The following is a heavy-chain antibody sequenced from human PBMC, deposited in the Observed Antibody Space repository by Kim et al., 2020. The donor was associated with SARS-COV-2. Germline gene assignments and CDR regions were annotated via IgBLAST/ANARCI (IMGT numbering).Heavy chain of an antibody. V-gene: IGHV4-30-4*01. CDR1: GGSISSGDYY. CDR3: ARAATWGDYGYYYYGMDV. D-gene: IGHD4-17*01. CDR2: IYYSGST. Sequence: SETLSLTCTVSGGSISSGDYYWSWIRQPPGKGLEWIGYIYYSGSTYYNPSLKSRVTISVDTSKNQFSLKLSSVTAADTAVYYCARAATWGDYGYYYYGMDVWGQGTTVTVSS. J-gene: IGHJ6*02.